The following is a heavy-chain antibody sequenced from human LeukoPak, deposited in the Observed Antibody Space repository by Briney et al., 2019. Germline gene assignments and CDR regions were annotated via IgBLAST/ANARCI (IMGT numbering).Heavy chain of an antibody. CDR2: IKSKTDGGTT. D-gene: IGHD4-17*01. J-gene: IGHJ1*01. CDR3: ARDRGGYGDYQGQIQH. V-gene: IGHV3-15*01. CDR1: GFTFSNAW. Sequence: GGSLRLSCAASGFTFSNAWMSWVRQAPGKGLEWVGRIKSKTDGGTTDYAAPVKGRFTISRDDSKNTLYLQMNSLRAEDTAVYYCARDRGGYGDYQGQIQHWGQGTLVTVSS.